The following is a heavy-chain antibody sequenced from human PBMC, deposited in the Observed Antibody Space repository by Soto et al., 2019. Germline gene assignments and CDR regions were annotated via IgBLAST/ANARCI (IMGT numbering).Heavy chain of an antibody. D-gene: IGHD3-9*01. CDR2: INHSGST. CDR3: AKGGPPILTGYVEAFDI. CDR1: GGSFSGYY. J-gene: IGHJ3*02. Sequence: QVQLQQWGAGLLKPSETLSLTCAVYGGSFSGYYWSWIRQPPGKGLEWIGEINHSGSTHYNPSLKSRVTISVDASKNRFSLKLSSVTAADTAVYYCAKGGPPILTGYVEAFDIWGQGTMVTVSS. V-gene: IGHV4-34*01.